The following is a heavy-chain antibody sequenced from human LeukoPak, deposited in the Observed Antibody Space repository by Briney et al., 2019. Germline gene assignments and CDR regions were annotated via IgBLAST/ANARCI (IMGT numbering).Heavy chain of an antibody. CDR2: INGSGDRT. Sequence: GGSLRLSCAASGFTFSSYAMSWVRQAPGKGLEWVSDINGSGDRTYYADSVKGRFTISRDNSKSTLYLQMNSLRAEDTAVYYCAKGGRPKSSAFDYWGQGTLVTVSS. CDR3: AKGGRPKSSAFDY. J-gene: IGHJ4*02. V-gene: IGHV3-23*01. CDR1: GFTFSSYA. D-gene: IGHD3-16*02.